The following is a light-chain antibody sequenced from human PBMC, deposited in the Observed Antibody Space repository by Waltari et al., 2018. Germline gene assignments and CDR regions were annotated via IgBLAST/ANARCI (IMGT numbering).Light chain of an antibody. CDR1: QTLSYRANEHY. CDR2: GAS. Sequence: DIVMTQSPDSLAVSLGERATITCKSSQTLSYRANEHYLALSQQKPGQPPKLLIYGASTRESGFPDRFSGSVSGTDFTLTISSLHAEDVAVYYCQHYYNIPRTFGQGTKVEI. V-gene: IGKV4-1*01. CDR3: QHYYNIPRT. J-gene: IGKJ1*01.